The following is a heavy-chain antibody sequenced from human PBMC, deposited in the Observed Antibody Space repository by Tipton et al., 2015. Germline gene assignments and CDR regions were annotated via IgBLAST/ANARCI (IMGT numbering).Heavy chain of an antibody. Sequence: QLVQSGAEVKKPGASVKVSCKASGYTFTSYDINWVRQATGQGLEWMGWMNPNSGNTGYAQKFQGRVTMTRNTSISTAYMELSSLRSEDTAVYYCARGVIMARGVQSGAGPVWGQGTTVTVSS. CDR1: GYTFTSYD. CDR3: ARGVIMARGVQSGAGPV. J-gene: IGHJ6*02. V-gene: IGHV1-8*01. CDR2: MNPNSGNT. D-gene: IGHD3-10*01.